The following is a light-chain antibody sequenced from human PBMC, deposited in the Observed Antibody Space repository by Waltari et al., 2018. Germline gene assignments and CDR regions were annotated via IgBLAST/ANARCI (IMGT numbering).Light chain of an antibody. V-gene: IGLV1-47*01. CDR3: AAWDDSLSGLV. CDR2: KNN. CDR1: SSNIGSNY. J-gene: IGLJ3*02. Sequence: QSVLTQPPSASGTPGQPVTISCNGSSSNIGSNYVYWYQQLPGTAPKLLIFKNNQRPSGVPDRFSDSKSGTSASLAINGLRSEDEADYYCAAWDDSLSGLVLGGGTKVTVL.